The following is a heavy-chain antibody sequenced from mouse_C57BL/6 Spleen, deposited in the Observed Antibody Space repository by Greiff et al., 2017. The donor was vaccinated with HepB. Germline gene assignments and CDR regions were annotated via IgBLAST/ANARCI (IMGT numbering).Heavy chain of an antibody. CDR3: ARGLFYYGSSSWFAY. CDR1: GYTFTSYW. D-gene: IGHD1-1*01. J-gene: IGHJ3*01. V-gene: IGHV1-53*01. CDR2: INPSNGGT. Sequence: QVHVKQPGTELVKPGASVKLSCKASGYTFTSYWMHWVKQRPGQGLEWIGNINPSNGGTNYNEKFKSKATLTVDKSSSTAYMQLSSLTSEDSAVYYCARGLFYYGSSSWFAYWGQGTLVTVSA.